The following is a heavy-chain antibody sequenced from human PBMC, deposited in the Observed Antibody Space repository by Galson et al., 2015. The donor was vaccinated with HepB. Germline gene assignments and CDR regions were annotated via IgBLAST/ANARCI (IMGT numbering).Heavy chain of an antibody. J-gene: IGHJ5*02. CDR3: AGGLEWFDP. CDR2: IYYSGST. V-gene: IGHV4-39*01. Sequence: SETLSLTCTVSGGSISSSSYYWGWIRQPPGKGLEWIGSIYYSGSTYYNPSLKSRVTISVDTSKNQFSLKLSSVTAADTAVYYCAGGLEWFDPWGQGTLVTVSS. CDR1: GGSISSSSYY. D-gene: IGHD3-3*01.